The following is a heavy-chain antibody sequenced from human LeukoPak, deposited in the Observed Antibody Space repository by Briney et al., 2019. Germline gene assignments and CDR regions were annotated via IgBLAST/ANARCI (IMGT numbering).Heavy chain of an antibody. CDR1: GFTFSSYS. CDR3: VRDELGISY. CDR2: ISSSSSTI. J-gene: IGHJ4*02. Sequence: GGSLRLSCAASGFTFSSYSMNWVRHAPGKGREWVSYISSSSSTILYADSEKRLFTISRDNAKHSVYLNVKLLRAEYTGVYYFVRDELGISYRGQGTLVTVSS. D-gene: IGHD7-27*01. V-gene: IGHV3-48*01.